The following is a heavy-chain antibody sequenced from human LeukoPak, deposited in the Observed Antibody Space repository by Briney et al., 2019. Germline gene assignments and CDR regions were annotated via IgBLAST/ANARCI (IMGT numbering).Heavy chain of an antibody. CDR3: AKGVSTTVVRLYFDY. Sequence: PGGSLRLSCAASGFTVRNNYMSWVRQAPGKGLEWVSVIYSGGSTYYADSVKGRFTFSKDNSKNTLYLQMTDLRVEDTAVYYCAKGVSTTVVRLYFDYWGQGTLVTVSS. J-gene: IGHJ4*02. CDR2: IYSGGST. D-gene: IGHD4-23*01. CDR1: GFTVRNNY. V-gene: IGHV3-53*01.